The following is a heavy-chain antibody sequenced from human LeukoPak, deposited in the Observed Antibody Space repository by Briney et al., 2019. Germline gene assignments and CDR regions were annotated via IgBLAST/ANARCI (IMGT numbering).Heavy chain of an antibody. CDR1: GFTFSNYD. CDR3: AKDHDGSGFDY. V-gene: IGHV3-30*02. J-gene: IGHJ4*02. D-gene: IGHD3-22*01. CDR2: IRSDG. Sequence: PGGSLRFSCAASGFTFSNYDMHWVRQAPGKGLEWVAFIRSDGYYADSVKGRFTISRDNSKNTLYLQMNSLRPEDTAMYYCAKDHDGSGFDYWGRGTLVTVSS.